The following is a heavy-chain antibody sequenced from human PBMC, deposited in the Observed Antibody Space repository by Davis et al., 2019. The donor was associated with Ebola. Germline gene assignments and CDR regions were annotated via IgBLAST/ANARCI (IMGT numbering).Heavy chain of an antibody. CDR3: AISARVGYFDWLYFDY. D-gene: IGHD3-9*01. CDR2: INAGNGNT. J-gene: IGHJ4*02. CDR1: GYTFTSYA. Sequence: ASVKVSCKASGYTFTSYAMHWVRQAPGQRLEWMGWINAGNGNTKYSQKFQGRVTITRDTSASTAYMELSSLRSEDTAVHYCAISARVGYFDWLYFDYWGQGTLVTVSS. V-gene: IGHV1-3*01.